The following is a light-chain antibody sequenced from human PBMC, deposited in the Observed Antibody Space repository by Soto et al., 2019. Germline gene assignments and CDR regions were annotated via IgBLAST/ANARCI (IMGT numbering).Light chain of an antibody. V-gene: IGKV1-39*01. Sequence: DIQMTQSPSSLSASVGDRVTITCRASQSISSYLNWYQQKPGKAPKLLIYAASSLQSGVLSRFSGRGSGTDFTLTISSLQPEDFATYYYQQSYSTPLTFGGGTKVEIK. J-gene: IGKJ4*01. CDR2: AAS. CDR1: QSISSY. CDR3: QQSYSTPLT.